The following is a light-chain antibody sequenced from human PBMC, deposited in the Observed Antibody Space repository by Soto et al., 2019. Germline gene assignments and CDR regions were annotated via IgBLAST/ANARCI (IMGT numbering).Light chain of an antibody. CDR2: DAS. Sequence: DIQMTQSPSTLSASVGDRVTITCRASQSISSWLAWYQQKPGKAPKLLIYDASSLESGVPSRFSGSGSGTEFSLTISSLQPDDFALYDCQQYNSYAQMFGQAAKGDIK. J-gene: IGKJ1*01. CDR3: QQYNSYAQM. CDR1: QSISSW. V-gene: IGKV1-5*01.